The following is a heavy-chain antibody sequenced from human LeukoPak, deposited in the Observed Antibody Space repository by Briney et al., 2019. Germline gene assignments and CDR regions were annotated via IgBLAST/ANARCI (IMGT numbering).Heavy chain of an antibody. D-gene: IGHD6-19*01. CDR1: GYTFTSYY. V-gene: IGHV1-2*02. CDR3: ARDADMSSGWYSRPHYFDY. Sequence: ASVKVSCKASGYTFTSYYMHWVRQAPGQGLEWMGWINPNSGGTNYAQKFQGRVTMTRDTSISTAYMELSRLRSDDTAVYYCARDADMSSGWYSRPHYFDYWGQGTLVTVSS. CDR2: INPNSGGT. J-gene: IGHJ4*02.